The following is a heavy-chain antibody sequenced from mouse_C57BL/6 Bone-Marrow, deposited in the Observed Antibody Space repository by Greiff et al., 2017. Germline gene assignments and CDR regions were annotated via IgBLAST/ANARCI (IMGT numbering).Heavy chain of an antibody. CDR1: GYTFTSYW. D-gene: IGHD1-1*01. Sequence: VQLQQPGAELVRPGSSVKLSCKASGYTFTSYWMHWVKQRPIQGLEWIGNIDPSDSETHYNQKFKDKATLTVDKSSSTAYMQLSSLTSEDSAVYYCARSTVVAPYYFDDWGQGTTRTVSS. CDR2: IDPSDSET. CDR3: ARSTVVAPYYFDD. V-gene: IGHV1-52*01. J-gene: IGHJ2*01.